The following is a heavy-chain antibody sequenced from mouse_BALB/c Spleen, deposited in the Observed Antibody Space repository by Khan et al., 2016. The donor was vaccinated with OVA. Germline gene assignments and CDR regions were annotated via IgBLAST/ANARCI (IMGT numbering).Heavy chain of an antibody. CDR3: SRDRIAY. Sequence: QVQLQQSGAELAKPGASVKMSCKASGYTFTTYWMHWVKQRPGQGLEWIGYINPTSGFTDYNQKFKDKATLTADKSSSTAYMQLSSLTSDDSAVFDVSRDRIAYWGQGTILTVSS. V-gene: IGHV1-7*01. CDR2: INPTSGFT. CDR1: GYTFTTYW. J-gene: IGHJ2*01.